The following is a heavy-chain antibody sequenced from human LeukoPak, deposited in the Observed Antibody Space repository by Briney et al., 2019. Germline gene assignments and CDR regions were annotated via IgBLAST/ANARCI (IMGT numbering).Heavy chain of an antibody. Sequence: GGSLRLSCAASGFTFSSYEMNWVRQAPGKGLEWVSAISGSGGSTYYADSVKGRFTISRDNSKNTLYLQMNSLGVEDTAVYYCAKVLSRQYGSGSHPFDYWGQGTLVTVSS. J-gene: IGHJ4*02. CDR2: ISGSGGST. CDR1: GFTFSSYE. D-gene: IGHD3-10*01. V-gene: IGHV3-23*01. CDR3: AKVLSRQYGSGSHPFDY.